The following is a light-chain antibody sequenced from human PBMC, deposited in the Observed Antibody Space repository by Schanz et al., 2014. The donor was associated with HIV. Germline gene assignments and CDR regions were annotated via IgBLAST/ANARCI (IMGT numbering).Light chain of an antibody. CDR3: SSHAGRNSFVV. J-gene: IGLJ2*01. CDR2: EVN. CDR1: SSDVGNYLL. V-gene: IGLV2-23*02. Sequence: QSVLTQPASVSGSPGQSITISCTGTSSDVGNYLLVSWYQQHPGKAPKLMIYEVNKRPSGVSNRFSGSKSGNTASLTISGLQAEDEADYYCSSHAGRNSFVVFGGGTKLTVL.